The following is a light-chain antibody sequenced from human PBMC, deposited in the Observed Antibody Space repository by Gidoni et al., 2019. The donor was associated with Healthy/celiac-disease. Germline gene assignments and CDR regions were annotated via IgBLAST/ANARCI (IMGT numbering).Light chain of an antibody. J-gene: IGKJ1*01. CDR2: GAS. CDR3: QQXXSSPXWT. Sequence: EIVLTQXPGTLSLSPGERATLSGRASQSVSSSYLAWYQQKPGQAPXLLIYGASSRATGXXXRFXXXGSXXDFTXXISXXEPXXXAVXXXQQXXSSPXWTFXQXTKVEIK. V-gene: IGKV3-20*01. CDR1: QSVSSSY.